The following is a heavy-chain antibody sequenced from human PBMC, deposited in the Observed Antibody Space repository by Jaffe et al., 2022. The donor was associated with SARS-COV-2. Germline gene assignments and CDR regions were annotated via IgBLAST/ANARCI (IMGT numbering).Heavy chain of an antibody. V-gene: IGHV4-39*01. CDR1: GGSINSGDYF. CDR2: FRQSGST. D-gene: IGHD2-15*01. J-gene: IGHJ4*02. CDR3: ARRARVGGSGGHLFDL. Sequence: QLQLQESGPGLVKPSETLSLTCDVSGGSINSGDYFWGWIRQPPGKGLQWIAEFRQSGSTYYNPSLESRVTTSVDTSRNLFSLRLSSVTAADTAIYYCARRARVGGSGGHLFDLWGQGSPVTVSS.